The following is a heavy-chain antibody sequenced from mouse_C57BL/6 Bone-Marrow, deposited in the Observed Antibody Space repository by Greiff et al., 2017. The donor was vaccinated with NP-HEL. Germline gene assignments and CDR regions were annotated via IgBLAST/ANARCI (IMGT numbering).Heavy chain of an antibody. CDR2: IYPSDSET. D-gene: IGHD2-3*01. V-gene: IGHV1-61*01. CDR1: GYTFTSYW. CDR3: ARLDGCSAY. Sequence: QVQLQQPGAELVRPGSSVKLSCKASGYTFTSYWMAWVKQRPGQGLEWIGNIYPSDSETHYNQKFKDKATLTVDKSSNTAYMQLSSLTSEDSAVYYCARLDGCSAYWGQGTPVTVSA. J-gene: IGHJ3*01.